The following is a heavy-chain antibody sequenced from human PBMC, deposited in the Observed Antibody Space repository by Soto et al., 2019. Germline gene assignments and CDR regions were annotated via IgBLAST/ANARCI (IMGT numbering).Heavy chain of an antibody. D-gene: IGHD6-6*01. CDR3: ARHKGGGSSSSSHFDY. CDR2: IYYSGST. J-gene: IGHJ4*02. V-gene: IGHV4-59*08. CDR1: GGSISSYY. Sequence: SETLSLTCTVSGGSISSYYWSWIRQPPGKGLERIGYIYYSGSTNYNPTLKSRVTISVDTSKHQFSLNLRSVTAADTAVYYCARHKGGGSSSSSHFDYWGQGTLVTVSS.